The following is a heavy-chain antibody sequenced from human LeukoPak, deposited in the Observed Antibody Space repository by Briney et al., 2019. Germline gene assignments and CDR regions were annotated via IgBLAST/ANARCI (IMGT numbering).Heavy chain of an antibody. CDR3: ARDRDIVVVPAVQTNDYYYYGMDV. CDR2: ISAYNGNT. D-gene: IGHD2-2*01. V-gene: IGHV1-18*01. CDR1: GGTFSSYA. Sequence: ASVKVSCKASGGTFSSYAISWVRQAPGQGLEWMGWISAYNGNTNYAQKLQSRVTMTTDTSTSTAYMELRSLRSDDTAVYYCARDRDIVVVPAVQTNDYYYYGMDVWGQGTTVTVSS. J-gene: IGHJ6*02.